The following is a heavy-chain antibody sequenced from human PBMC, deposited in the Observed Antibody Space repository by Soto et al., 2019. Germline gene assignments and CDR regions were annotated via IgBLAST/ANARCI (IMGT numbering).Heavy chain of an antibody. CDR2: ISAYNGNT. Sequence: ASVKVSCKASGYTFTSYGISWVRQAPGQGLEWMGWISAYNGNTNYAQKLQGRVTMTTDASTSTAYMELRSLRSDDTAVYYCARINSGYDWPQRDYWGQGTLVTVSS. CDR1: GYTFTSYG. J-gene: IGHJ4*02. D-gene: IGHD5-12*01. CDR3: ARINSGYDWPQRDY. V-gene: IGHV1-18*04.